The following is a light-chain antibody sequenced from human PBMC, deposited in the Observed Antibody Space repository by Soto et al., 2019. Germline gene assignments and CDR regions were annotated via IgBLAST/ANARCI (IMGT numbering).Light chain of an antibody. CDR1: QSIRSW. Sequence: DIQITHSPYTLSASFGYIFTITCRSSQSIRSWLAWYQQKPGKAPKLLIYDAYSLESGVPSRFSGRRSGTEFTLTIAGLQPEDFATYYCQQYESYSPLTFGGGTKVDIK. V-gene: IGKV1-5*01. CDR2: DAY. J-gene: IGKJ4*01. CDR3: QQYESYSPLT.